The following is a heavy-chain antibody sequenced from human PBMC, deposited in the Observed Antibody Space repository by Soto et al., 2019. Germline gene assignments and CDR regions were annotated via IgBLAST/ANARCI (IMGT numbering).Heavy chain of an antibody. CDR3: ARHFSVDYFDY. CDR2: IYYSGTT. V-gene: IGHV4-39*01. Sequence: PSETLSLTCAVSGGSISSSNWWSWVRQPPGKDLEWIGSIYYSGTTYYNPSLKSRVTISVDRSKNQFSLKLSSVTAADTAVYYCARHFSVDYFDYWGQGALVTVSS. CDR1: GGSISSSNW. J-gene: IGHJ4*02.